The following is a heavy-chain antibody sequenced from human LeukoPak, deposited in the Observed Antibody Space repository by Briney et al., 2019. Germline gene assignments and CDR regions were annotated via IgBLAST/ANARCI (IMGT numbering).Heavy chain of an antibody. CDR1: GFTFSSYW. CDR3: AREAYYDSSGYYPGPFDY. V-gene: IGHV3-7*01. CDR2: IKQDGSEK. D-gene: IGHD3-22*01. Sequence: PGGSLRLSCAASGFTFSSYWMSWVRQAPGKGLEWVANIKQDGSEKYYVDSVKGRFTTSRDNAKNSLYLQMNSLRAEDTAVYYCAREAYYDSSGYYPGPFDYWGQGTLVTVSS. J-gene: IGHJ4*02.